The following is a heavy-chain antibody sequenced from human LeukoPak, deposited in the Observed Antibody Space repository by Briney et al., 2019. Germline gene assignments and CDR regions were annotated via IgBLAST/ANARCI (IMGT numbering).Heavy chain of an antibody. CDR2: IYYSGST. D-gene: IGHD6-19*01. V-gene: IGHV4-39*07. CDR3: ARAYGIAVVDY. J-gene: IGHJ4*02. CDR1: GGSISSSSYY. Sequence: PSETLSLTCTVSGGSISSSSYYWGWIRQPPGKGLEWIGSIYYSGSTYYNPSLKSRVTISVDTSKNQFSLKLSSVTAADTAVYYCARAYGIAVVDYWGQGTLVTVSS.